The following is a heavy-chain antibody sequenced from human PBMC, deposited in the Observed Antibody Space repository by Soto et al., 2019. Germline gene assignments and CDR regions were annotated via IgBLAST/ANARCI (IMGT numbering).Heavy chain of an antibody. J-gene: IGHJ3*02. CDR3: AKSVGATSRPPDAFDI. Sequence: EVQLLESGGGLVQPGGSLRLSCAASGFTFSSYAMSWVRQAPGKGLEWVSAISGSGGSTYYADSVKGRFTISRDNSKNTLYLQMNSLRAEDTAVYYCAKSVGATSRPPDAFDIWGQGTMVTVSS. V-gene: IGHV3-23*01. D-gene: IGHD1-26*01. CDR1: GFTFSSYA. CDR2: ISGSGGST.